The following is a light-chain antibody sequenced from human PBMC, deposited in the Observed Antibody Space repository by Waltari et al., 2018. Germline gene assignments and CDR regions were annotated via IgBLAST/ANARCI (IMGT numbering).Light chain of an antibody. CDR2: DVN. J-gene: IGLJ1*01. CDR3: SSYRKSSTAGGV. V-gene: IGLV2-14*03. Sequence: QSALTQPASVSGSPGQSLPISCTGTSRDVGGYNYVSCYQHHPGKAPTLMIYDVNNRASGVSSRFTGSKSGNTASLTISGLQTDDEADYYCSSYRKSSTAGGVFGTGTKVTVL. CDR1: SRDVGGYNY.